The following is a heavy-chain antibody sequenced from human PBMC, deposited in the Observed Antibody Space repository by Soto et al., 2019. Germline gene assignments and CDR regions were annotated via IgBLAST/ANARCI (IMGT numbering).Heavy chain of an antibody. Sequence: QVQLVESGGGLVKPGGSLRLSCAASGFTFSGYYMSWLRQAPGKGLEWISYISSSSSDTNYVDSVRGRFTISRDNAKNSLFLQMNSLRVEDTAVYYCARELRVYASGSDWGQGTLFTVSS. CDR1: GFTFSGYY. V-gene: IGHV3-11*05. CDR2: ISSSSSDT. D-gene: IGHD2-8*01. J-gene: IGHJ4*02. CDR3: ARELRVYASGSD.